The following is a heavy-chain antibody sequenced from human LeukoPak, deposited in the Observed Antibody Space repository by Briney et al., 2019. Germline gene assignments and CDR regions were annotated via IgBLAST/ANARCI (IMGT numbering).Heavy chain of an antibody. Sequence: PSQTLSLTCAVSGGSISSGGYSWSWIRQPPGKGLEWIGYIYHSGSTYYNPSLKSRVTISVDRSKNQFSLKLSSVTAADTAVYYCASLVTTNYYYYYMDVWGKGTTVTVSS. D-gene: IGHD4-11*01. J-gene: IGHJ6*03. CDR3: ASLVTTNYYYYYMDV. CDR2: IYHSGST. V-gene: IGHV4-30-2*01. CDR1: GGSISSGGYS.